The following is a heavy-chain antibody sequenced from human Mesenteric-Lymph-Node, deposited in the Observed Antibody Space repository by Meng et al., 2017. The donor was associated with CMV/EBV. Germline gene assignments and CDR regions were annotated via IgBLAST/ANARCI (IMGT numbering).Heavy chain of an antibody. CDR2: LHSGGDT. J-gene: IGHJ3*02. V-gene: IGHV3-53*01. D-gene: IGHD3-22*01. CDR1: GFTVETNF. Sequence: GGSGFTVETNFLIWIRQAPGRGLEWVSTLHSGGDTYYTESVGGRFTISRDTSRNTLYLQMNSLRGEDTAVYYCTRRAMIVVGDALDIWGQGTMVTVSS. CDR3: TRRAMIVVGDALDI.